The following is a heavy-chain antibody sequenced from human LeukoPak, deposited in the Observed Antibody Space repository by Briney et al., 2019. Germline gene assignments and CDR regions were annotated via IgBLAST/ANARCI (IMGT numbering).Heavy chain of an antibody. CDR2: INAGNGNT. CDR1: GDTFTSYA. Sequence: ASVKVSCKASGDTFTSYAMHWVRQAPGERREWMGWINAGNGNTKYSQKFQGRVTITRDTSASTAYMELSSLRSEDTAVYYCARGQVDCSGGSCYSFFTGWGQGTLVTVSS. CDR3: ARGQVDCSGGSCYSFFTG. D-gene: IGHD2-15*01. V-gene: IGHV1-3*01. J-gene: IGHJ4*02.